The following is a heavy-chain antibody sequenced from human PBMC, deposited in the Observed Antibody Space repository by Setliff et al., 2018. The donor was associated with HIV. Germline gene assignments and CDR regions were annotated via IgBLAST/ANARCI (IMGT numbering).Heavy chain of an antibody. CDR3: ARDGPRGYSYGPGGYFDY. D-gene: IGHD5-18*01. V-gene: IGHV4-59*11. Sequence: PSETLSLTCTVSGGSISSHYWSWIRQPPGKGLEWIGYIYYSGSTNYNPSLKSRVTISVDTSKNQFSLKLSSVTAADTAVYYCARDGPRGYSYGPGGYFDYWGQGTLVTVSS. CDR2: IYYSGST. CDR1: GGSISSHY. J-gene: IGHJ4*02.